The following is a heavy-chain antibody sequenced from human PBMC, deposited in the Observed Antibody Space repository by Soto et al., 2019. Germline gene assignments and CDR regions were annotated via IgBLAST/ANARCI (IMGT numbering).Heavy chain of an antibody. D-gene: IGHD3-10*01. CDR2: VYTDGGRT. CDR3: ARGAGGYYYMDV. Sequence: GGSLRLSCAPSGVTFSSYYLNWVRHAPGKGLVWVSRVYTDGGRTRYADSVKGRFTISRDNAENTLYLQMNSLRAEDTAVYYCARGAGGYYYMDVWGKGTTVTVSS. J-gene: IGHJ6*03. CDR1: GVTFSSYY. V-gene: IGHV3-74*01.